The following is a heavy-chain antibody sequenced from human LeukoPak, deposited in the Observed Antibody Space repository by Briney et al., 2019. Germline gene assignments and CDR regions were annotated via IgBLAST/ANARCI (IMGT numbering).Heavy chain of an antibody. Sequence: EESLGLSCAASGFVFSTYAIHWVRHVPGKGLEYVSGINGNGDYTDYAKSVKGRFTISRDNFKNTVYLQMGSLRAEDMAVYYCARDLFSGAEMATLDYWGQGTLVTVSS. CDR2: INGNGDYT. J-gene: IGHJ4*02. CDR1: GFVFSTYA. D-gene: IGHD5-24*01. CDR3: ARDLFSGAEMATLDY. V-gene: IGHV3-64*01.